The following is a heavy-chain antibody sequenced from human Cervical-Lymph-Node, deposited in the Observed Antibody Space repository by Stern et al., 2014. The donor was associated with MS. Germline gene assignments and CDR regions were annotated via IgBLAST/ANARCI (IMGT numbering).Heavy chain of an antibody. J-gene: IGHJ5*02. CDR2: IIPFVGTG. D-gene: IGHD3-10*01. CDR1: GG. Sequence: QVQLVQSGADVKKPGSSVRVSCKASGGISWLRQAPGQGLAWMGGIIPFVGTGTVNYAQNFQGRLPIIADTSTNTTYMELRSLRLDDAAVYYCARGAGDNWFDPWGQGTLVSVSS. V-gene: IGHV1-69*06. CDR3: ARGAGDNWFDP.